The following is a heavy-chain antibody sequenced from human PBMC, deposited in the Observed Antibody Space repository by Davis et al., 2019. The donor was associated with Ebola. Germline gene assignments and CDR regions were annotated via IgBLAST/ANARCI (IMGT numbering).Heavy chain of an antibody. CDR3: AREVPYGSGYYYYYGMDV. J-gene: IGHJ6*02. D-gene: IGHD3-10*01. V-gene: IGHV3-11*01. Sequence: GESLKISCAASGFTFSDYYMSWIRQAPGKGLEWVSYISSSGSTIYYADSVKGRFTISRDNAKNSLYLQMNSLRAEDTAVYYCAREVPYGSGYYYYYGMDVWGQGTTVTVSS. CDR2: ISSSGSTI. CDR1: GFTFSDYY.